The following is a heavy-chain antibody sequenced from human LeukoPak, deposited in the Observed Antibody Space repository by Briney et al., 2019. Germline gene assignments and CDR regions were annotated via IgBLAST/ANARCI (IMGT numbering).Heavy chain of an antibody. J-gene: IGHJ4*02. D-gene: IGHD4-17*01. CDR2: INPNSGGT. V-gene: IGHV1-2*02. CDR1: GYSFIHYY. CDR3: ARDRVPYTVTPTSVY. Sequence: ASVKVSCKASGYSFIHYYMHWVRQAPGQGLEWMGYINPNSGGTNYALRFQGRVTMTRDTSITTAYMELSRLRSDDTAVYYCARDRVPYTVTPTSVYWGQGTLVTVSS.